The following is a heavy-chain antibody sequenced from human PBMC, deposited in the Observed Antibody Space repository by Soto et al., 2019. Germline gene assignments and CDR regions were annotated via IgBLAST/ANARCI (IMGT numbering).Heavy chain of an antibody. D-gene: IGHD6-6*01. CDR1: GYTFTIYY. V-gene: IGHV1-46*01. CDR2: INPSGGST. Sequence: ASVKVSCKASGYTFTIYYMHWVLQAPGQGLEWMGIINPSGGSTSYAQKFQGRVTMTRDTSTSTVYMELSSLRSEDTAVYYCARAPLAGNYYYGMDVWGQGTTVTVSS. J-gene: IGHJ6*02. CDR3: ARAPLAGNYYYGMDV.